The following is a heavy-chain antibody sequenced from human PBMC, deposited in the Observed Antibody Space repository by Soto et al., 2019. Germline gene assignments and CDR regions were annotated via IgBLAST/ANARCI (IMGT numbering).Heavy chain of an antibody. Sequence: QVQLQQSGSGLVKPSQTLSLTCAISGDSVSSSSAAWTWIRQSPSRGLEWLGRTYYRSKWYNQYALSVKSRITINPDTSKNQFSLQLNSVTPEYTAVYYCARWEHEHGKMDVWGRWTTVTVSS. CDR1: GDSVSSSSAA. D-gene: IGHD1-26*01. CDR2: TYYRSKWYN. V-gene: IGHV6-1*01. J-gene: IGHJ6*02. CDR3: ARWEHEHGKMDV.